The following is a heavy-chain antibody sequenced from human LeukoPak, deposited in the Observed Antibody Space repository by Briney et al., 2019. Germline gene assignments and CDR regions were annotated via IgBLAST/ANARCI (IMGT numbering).Heavy chain of an antibody. D-gene: IGHD6-13*01. Sequence: GGSLRLSCAASGFTVSSNYMSWVRQAPGKGLEWVSVIYSGGTTNYADSVKGRFTISRDNSRNTLFLQMNSLRAEDTAVYYCARGGYSSSWYHFDYWGQGTLVTVSS. CDR2: IYSGGTT. CDR1: GFTVSSNY. V-gene: IGHV3-53*01. J-gene: IGHJ4*02. CDR3: ARGGYSSSWYHFDY.